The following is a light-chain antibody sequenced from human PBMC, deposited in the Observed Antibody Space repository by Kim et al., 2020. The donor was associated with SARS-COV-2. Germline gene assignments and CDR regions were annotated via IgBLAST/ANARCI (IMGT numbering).Light chain of an antibody. V-gene: IGLV2-14*03. CDR1: SSDVGGYKY. Sequence: QSITISCTGTSSDVGGYKYVSWYQQHPGKAPTVMIYDVSNRPSGVSNRFSASKSGNTASLTISGLQAEDEADYYCSSYTSSSTYYVFGTGTKVTVL. CDR2: DVS. CDR3: SSYTSSSTYYV. J-gene: IGLJ1*01.